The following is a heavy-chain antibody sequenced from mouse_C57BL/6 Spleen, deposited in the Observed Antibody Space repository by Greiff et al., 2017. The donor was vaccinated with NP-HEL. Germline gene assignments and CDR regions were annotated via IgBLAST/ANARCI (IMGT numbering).Heavy chain of an antibody. CDR2: IYPGDGDT. Sequence: VQLQQSGPELVKPGASVKISCKASGYAFSSSWMNWVKQRPGKGLEWIGRIYPGDGDTNYNGKFKGKATLTADKSSSTAYRQLSSLTSEDSAVYFCARSGDYDVGYYAMDYWGQGTSVTVSS. J-gene: IGHJ4*01. CDR3: ARSGDYDVGYYAMDY. CDR1: GYAFSSSW. V-gene: IGHV1-82*01. D-gene: IGHD2-4*01.